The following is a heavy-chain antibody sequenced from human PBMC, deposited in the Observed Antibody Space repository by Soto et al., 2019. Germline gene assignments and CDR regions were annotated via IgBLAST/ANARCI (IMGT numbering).Heavy chain of an antibody. CDR2: IHSDGGT. D-gene: IGHD6-19*01. Sequence: EVQLVERGGGLIQPGGSLRLSCAASGFNVIYNYMSWVRQAPGKGLEWVSIIHSDGGTHYADSVRGRFTISRDISRNTIYLQMNSLRADDTAVYYCGSIAVAAGCDPWGQGTLVTVSS. J-gene: IGHJ5*02. V-gene: IGHV3-53*02. CDR3: GSIAVAAGCDP. CDR1: GFNVIYNY.